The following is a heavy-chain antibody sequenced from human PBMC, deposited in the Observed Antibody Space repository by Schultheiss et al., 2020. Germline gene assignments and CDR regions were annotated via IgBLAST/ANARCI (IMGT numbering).Heavy chain of an antibody. V-gene: IGHV4-59*06. CDR3: ARKVQSAYYFEY. D-gene: IGHD1-1*01. CDR2: IHYSGST. CDR1: GGSISSYY. J-gene: IGHJ4*02. Sequence: SETLSLTCTVSGGSISSYYCGWNRQHPGKGLEWIGYIHYSGSTYYNPSLKSRVIISVDTSKNQFSLKLSSVTAADTAVYYCARKVQSAYYFEYWGQGTLVTVSA.